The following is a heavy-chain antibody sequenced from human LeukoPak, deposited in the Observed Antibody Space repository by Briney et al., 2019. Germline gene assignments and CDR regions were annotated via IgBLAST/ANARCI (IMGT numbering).Heavy chain of an antibody. V-gene: IGHV3-23*01. CDR1: GFTFSSYA. CDR2: ISGSGGST. CDR3: AKDLCGGDCYGAGDWFDP. J-gene: IGHJ5*02. Sequence: GGSLRLSCAASGFTFSSYAMSWVRQAPGKGLEWVSAISGSGGSTYYADYVKGRFTISRDNSKNTLYLQMNSLRAEDTAVYYCAKDLCGGDCYGAGDWFDPWGQGTLVTVSS. D-gene: IGHD2-21*02.